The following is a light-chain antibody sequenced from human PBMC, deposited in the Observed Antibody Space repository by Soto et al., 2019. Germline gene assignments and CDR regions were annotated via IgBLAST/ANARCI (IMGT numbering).Light chain of an antibody. CDR1: QSISSW. J-gene: IGKJ1*01. Sequence: DIQMTQSPSTLSASVGDRVTITCRASQSISSWLAWYQQKPGKAPKLLIYKASSLESGVPSRFSGSGSGTEFTLTISSLQPDDFATYYCQQYKNYPWTFGQGTKVEFK. CDR3: QQYKNYPWT. CDR2: KAS. V-gene: IGKV1-5*03.